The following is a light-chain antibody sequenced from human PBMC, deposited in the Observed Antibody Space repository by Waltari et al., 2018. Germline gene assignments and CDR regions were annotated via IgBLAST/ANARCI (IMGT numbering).Light chain of an antibody. Sequence: QSALTQPRPVSGSPGQSVTISCPGTSSDVGANNFFSWYQHHPDKAPKLIIYDINKRPSGVPDRFSGSKSGNTASLTISGLQAEDEADYYCCSCVGRNIYWVFGGGTKLTVL. CDR1: SSDVGANNF. J-gene: IGLJ3*02. CDR3: CSCVGRNIYWV. CDR2: DIN. V-gene: IGLV2-11*01.